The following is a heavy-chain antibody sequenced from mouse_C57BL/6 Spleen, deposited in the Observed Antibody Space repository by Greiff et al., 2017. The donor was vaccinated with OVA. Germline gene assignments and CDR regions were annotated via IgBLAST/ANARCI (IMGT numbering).Heavy chain of an antibody. J-gene: IGHJ4*01. CDR3: ARSDGRTVVATRGYYAMDY. Sequence: QVQLQQPGAELVMPGASVKLSCKASGYTFTSYWMHWVKQRPGQGLEWIGEIDPSDSYTNYNQKFKGKSTLTVDKSSSTAYMQLSSLTSEDSAVYYCARSDGRTVVATRGYYAMDYWGQGTSVTVSS. CDR2: IDPSDSYT. CDR1: GYTFTSYW. V-gene: IGHV1-69*01. D-gene: IGHD1-1*01.